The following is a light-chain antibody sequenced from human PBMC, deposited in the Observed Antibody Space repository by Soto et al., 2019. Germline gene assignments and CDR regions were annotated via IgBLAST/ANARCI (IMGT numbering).Light chain of an antibody. J-gene: IGKJ1*01. V-gene: IGKV3-15*01. Sequence: EIVLTQSPATLSVSPGQRATLSCRASQYLSSKLAWYRQKPGQAPRLLIYGASTRATGIPARFSGSGSGTEFTLAISSLQSEDFALYYCQQYDSWPRTFGQGTKVEIK. CDR1: QYLSSK. CDR3: QQYDSWPRT. CDR2: GAS.